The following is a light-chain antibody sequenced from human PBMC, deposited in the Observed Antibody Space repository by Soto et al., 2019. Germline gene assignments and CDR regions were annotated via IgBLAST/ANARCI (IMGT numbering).Light chain of an antibody. V-gene: IGKV3-11*01. CDR1: QSIGLA. CDR2: DAS. CDR3: QQRTDRTPWT. J-gene: IGKJ1*01. Sequence: EIVMTQSPATLSVSPGERATLSCRASQSIGLAIAWYQHKPGQAPRLLIFDASQRATGIPARFRGSGSGTDFTLSISSLEPEDFAVYYCQQRTDRTPWTFGQGTKVDIK.